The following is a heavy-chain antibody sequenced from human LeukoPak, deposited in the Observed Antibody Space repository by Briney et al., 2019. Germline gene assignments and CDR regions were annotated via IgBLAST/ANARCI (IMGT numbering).Heavy chain of an antibody. J-gene: IGHJ5*02. CDR2: IKQDGSEK. V-gene: IGHV3-7*03. Sequence: PGGSLRLSCAASGFTSSSYWMGWVRQAPGKGLEWVANIKQDGSEKYYVDSVKGRFTISRDNAKNSLYLQMNSLRAEDTAVYYCARGPITMVRGVPAAWGQGTLVTVSS. CDR1: GFTSSSYW. CDR3: ARGPITMVRGVPAA. D-gene: IGHD3-10*01.